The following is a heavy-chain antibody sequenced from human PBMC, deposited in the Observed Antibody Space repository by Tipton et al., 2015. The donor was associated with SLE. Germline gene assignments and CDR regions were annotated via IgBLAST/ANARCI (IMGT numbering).Heavy chain of an antibody. D-gene: IGHD1-7*01. V-gene: IGHV4-34*01. CDR1: GGSFSGYY. J-gene: IGHJ4*02. Sequence: TLSLTCAVYGGSFSGYYWSWIRQPPGKGLEWIGEINHSGSTNYNPSLKSRVTISVDTSKNQFSLKLSSVTAADTAVYYCTRVPRYNWNYIADWGQGTLVSVSS. CDR2: INHSGST. CDR3: TRVPRYNWNYIAD.